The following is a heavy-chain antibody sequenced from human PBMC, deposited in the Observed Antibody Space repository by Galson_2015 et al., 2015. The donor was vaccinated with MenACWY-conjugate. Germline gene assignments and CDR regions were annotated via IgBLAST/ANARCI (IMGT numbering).Heavy chain of an antibody. CDR2: VYPGDSDS. V-gene: IGHV5-51*01. CDR1: GFSFFSYW. D-gene: IGHD6-13*01. J-gene: IGHJ4*02. Sequence: QSGAEVKKPGESLKISCKGSGFSFFSYWIAWVRQMPGKGPQWMGIVYPGDSDSRYSPSFQGQVTTSADKSISTAYLQWSSLKASDSAMYYCARGTSSSWSSDFDYWGQGTLVTVSS. CDR3: ARGTSSSWSSDFDY.